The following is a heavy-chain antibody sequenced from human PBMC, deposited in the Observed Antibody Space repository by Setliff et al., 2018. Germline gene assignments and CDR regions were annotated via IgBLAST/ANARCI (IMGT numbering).Heavy chain of an antibody. Sequence: GGSLRLSCAASGITFSRFWMSWVRQAPGKGLEWLASINPHGSEKYYADSVKGRFTISRENAKNSLSLQMNNLRTEDTAVYYCFGAGTCSYWGQGTLVTVSS. CDR1: GITFSRFW. CDR2: INPHGSEK. J-gene: IGHJ4*02. D-gene: IGHD3-10*01. V-gene: IGHV3-7*01. CDR3: FGAGTCSY.